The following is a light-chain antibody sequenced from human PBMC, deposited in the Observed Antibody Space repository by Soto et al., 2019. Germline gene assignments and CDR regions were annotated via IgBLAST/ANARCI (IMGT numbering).Light chain of an antibody. Sequence: QLVLTQSPSASASLGASVKLTCTLSSGHSSYAIAWHQQQPEKGPRSLMKLNSDGSHSKGDGIPDRFSGSSSGAERYLTFSSLQSEDEADYYCQTWGTGPWVFGGGTKLTVL. J-gene: IGLJ3*02. V-gene: IGLV4-69*01. CDR3: QTWGTGPWV. CDR1: SGHSSYA. CDR2: LNSDGSH.